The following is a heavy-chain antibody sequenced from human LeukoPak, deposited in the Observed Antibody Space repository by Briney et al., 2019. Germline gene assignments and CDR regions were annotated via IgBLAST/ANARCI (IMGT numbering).Heavy chain of an antibody. J-gene: IGHJ4*02. CDR2: ISYDGSNK. D-gene: IGHD5-18*01. V-gene: IGHV3-30*18. CDR1: GFTSSSYG. CDR3: AKDLLRGYSYGWSPLRD. Sequence: GGSLRLSCAASGFTSSSYGMHWVRQAPGKGLEWVAVISYDGSNKYYADSVKGRFTISRDNSKNTLYLQMNSLRAEDTAVYYCAKDLLRGYSYGWSPLRDWGQGTLVTVSS.